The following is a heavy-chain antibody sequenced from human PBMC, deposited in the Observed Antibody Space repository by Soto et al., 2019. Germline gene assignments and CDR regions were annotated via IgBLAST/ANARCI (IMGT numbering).Heavy chain of an antibody. CDR1: GFTFSSYS. J-gene: IGHJ6*02. CDR3: VRGSYGDYVPDYYGMDV. CDR2: ISSSSSTI. Sequence: PGGSLRLSCAASGFTFSSYSMNWVRQAPGKGLEWVSYISSSSSTIYYADSVKGRFTISRDNAKNSLYLQMNSLRDEDTAVYYSVRGSYGDYVPDYYGMDVWGQGTTVTVSS. V-gene: IGHV3-48*02. D-gene: IGHD4-17*01.